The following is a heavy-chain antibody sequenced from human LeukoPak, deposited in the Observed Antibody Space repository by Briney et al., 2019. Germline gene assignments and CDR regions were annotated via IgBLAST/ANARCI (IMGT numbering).Heavy chain of an antibody. V-gene: IGHV3-23*01. CDR3: AKDPNGDYIGTFDI. Sequence: GGSLRLSCAASGFTFSNAWMSWVRQAPGKGLEWVSSISGNGGSIQYADSVRGRFAISRDNPKNTLYLQMNSLRAEDTAVYYCAKDPNGDYIGTFDIWGQGTMVTVSS. CDR2: ISGNGGSI. D-gene: IGHD4-17*01. J-gene: IGHJ3*02. CDR1: GFTFSNAW.